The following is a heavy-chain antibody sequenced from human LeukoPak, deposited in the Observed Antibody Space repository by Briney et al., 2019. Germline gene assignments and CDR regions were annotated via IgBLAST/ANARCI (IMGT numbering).Heavy chain of an antibody. J-gene: IGHJ4*02. CDR1: KFNFA. CDR2: ISGRGDAT. D-gene: IGHD6-6*01. CDR3: AKGHFASSSFFDY. V-gene: IGHV3-23*01. Sequence: PGGSLRLSCAASKFNFAMSWVRQTADKRLEWDSAISGRGDATFYTDSVKGRFTISRDNSQNQLYFEINNLRVEDTAVYYCAKGHFASSSFFDYWGQGTLVTVSS.